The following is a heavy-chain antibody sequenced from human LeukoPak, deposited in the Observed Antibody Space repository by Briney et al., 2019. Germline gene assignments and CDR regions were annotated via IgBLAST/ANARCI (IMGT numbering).Heavy chain of an antibody. CDR2: ISSGSSYI. CDR3: AKLYGSGTYNNYFHY. V-gene: IGHV3-21*04. D-gene: IGHD3-10*01. Sequence: GGSLRLSCAASRFTFSTYSMNWVRQAPGKGLEWVSSISSGSSYIYYADSVRGRFTISRDNSRNTLYLQMNTLSPDDTAVYYCAKLYGSGTYNNYFHYWGQGTLVTVSS. CDR1: RFTFSTYS. J-gene: IGHJ4*02.